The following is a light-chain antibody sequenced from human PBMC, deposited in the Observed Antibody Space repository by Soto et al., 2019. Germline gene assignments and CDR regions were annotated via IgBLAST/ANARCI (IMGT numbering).Light chain of an antibody. CDR1: QAVDND. V-gene: IGKV1-16*01. J-gene: IGKJ4*01. CDR3: LQYTSYPLT. CDR2: ATS. Sequence: DIEMTQSPSSLSASMGDRVTITCRASQAVDNDLAWFQQKPGQAPKYLIYATSRLQSGVPPRFRGSGSGTEFTLTLTSLPPDDFGTYYCLQYTSYPLTFGGGTTVEI.